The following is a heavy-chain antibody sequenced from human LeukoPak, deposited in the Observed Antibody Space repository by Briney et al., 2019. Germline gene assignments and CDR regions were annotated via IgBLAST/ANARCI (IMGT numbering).Heavy chain of an antibody. CDR2: IYSGGST. Sequence: GGSLRLSCAASGFTFDDYGMSWVRQAPGKGLEWVSVIYSGGSTYYADSVKGRFTISRDNSKNTLYLQMNSLRAEDTAVYYCARAVSGYDSSLDYWGQGTLVTVSS. V-gene: IGHV3-53*01. CDR1: GFTFDDYG. CDR3: ARAVSGYDSSLDY. J-gene: IGHJ4*02. D-gene: IGHD5-12*01.